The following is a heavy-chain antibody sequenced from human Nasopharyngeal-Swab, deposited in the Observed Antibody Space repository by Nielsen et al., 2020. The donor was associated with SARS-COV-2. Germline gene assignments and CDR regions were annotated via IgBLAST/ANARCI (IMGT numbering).Heavy chain of an antibody. Sequence: SETLSLTCGVFGGTLNGFHWKWIRQTPGKGLEWIGDINDRGSGNYNPSLRSRVTISAGTSNIQFSLKLNSVTAADTAVYYCARGQDAYYYMDVWGEGTTVTVSS. CDR1: GGTLNGFH. CDR2: INDRGSG. J-gene: IGHJ6*03. CDR3: ARGQDAYYYMDV. D-gene: IGHD2-15*01. V-gene: IGHV4-34*01.